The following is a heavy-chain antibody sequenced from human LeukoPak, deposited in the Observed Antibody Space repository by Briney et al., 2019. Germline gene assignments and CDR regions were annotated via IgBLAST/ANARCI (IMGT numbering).Heavy chain of an antibody. CDR3: TTEYNFNYYDSSGYYY. Sequence: GASEKVSCKASGYTFTSYDINWVRQATGQGLEWMRWMNPNSGNTGYAQKFQGRVTMTRNTSISTAYMELSSLRSEDTAVYYCTTEYNFNYYDSSGYYYWGQGTLVTVSS. V-gene: IGHV1-8*01. CDR1: GYTFTSYD. D-gene: IGHD3-22*01. CDR2: MNPNSGNT. J-gene: IGHJ4*02.